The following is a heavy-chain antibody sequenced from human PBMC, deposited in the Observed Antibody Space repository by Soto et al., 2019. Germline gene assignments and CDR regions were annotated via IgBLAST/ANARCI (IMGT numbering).Heavy chain of an antibody. J-gene: IGHJ4*02. CDR3: AKDAGSTEYFFAS. Sequence: QVQVVESGGGVVQPGRSLRLSCAASGFTFRTYAMHWVRQAPGKGLEWVAVISHDGSNTDYGDSVKGRFTISRDNSKGTVSLQMNSLGAEDTGVYYCAKDAGSTEYFFASWGQGTLVSVSS. CDR2: ISHDGSNT. V-gene: IGHV3-30*18. CDR1: GFTFRTYA.